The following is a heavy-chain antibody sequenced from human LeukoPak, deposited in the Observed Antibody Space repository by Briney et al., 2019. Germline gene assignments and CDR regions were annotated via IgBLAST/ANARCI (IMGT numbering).Heavy chain of an antibody. CDR1: GYTFTGYY. D-gene: IGHD2-2*01. CDR2: INPNSGGT. J-gene: IGHJ5*02. V-gene: IGHV1-2*02. CDR3: ARVRSGCSSTSCYNNWFDP. Sequence: ASVKVSCKASGYTFTGYYMHWVRRAPGQGLEWMGWINPNSGGTNYAQKFQGRVTMTRDTSISTAYMELSRLRSDDTAVYYCARVRSGCSSTSCYNNWFDPWGQGTLVTVSS.